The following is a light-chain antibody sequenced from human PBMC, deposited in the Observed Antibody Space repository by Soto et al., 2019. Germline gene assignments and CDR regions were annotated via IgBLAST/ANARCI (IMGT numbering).Light chain of an antibody. Sequence: DVVLTQSPLSLPVTLGQPASISCRSSQSLVDSDGNTYLYWFHQRPGQSPRRLIYKVFNRDSGVPDRFSGSGSGTDFTLEISRVEAEDVGVYYCMEGSHWWTFGQGTRVEIK. CDR3: MEGSHWWT. CDR1: QSLVDSDGNTY. J-gene: IGKJ1*01. V-gene: IGKV2-30*01. CDR2: KVF.